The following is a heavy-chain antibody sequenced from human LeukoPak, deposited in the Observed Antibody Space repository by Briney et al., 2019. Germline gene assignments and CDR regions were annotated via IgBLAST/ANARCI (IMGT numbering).Heavy chain of an antibody. V-gene: IGHV3-30-3*01. CDR3: ARDRLRWLRGVDY. Sequence: GGSLRLSCAASGFTFSSYAMHWVRRAPGKGLEWVAVISYDGSNKYYADSVKGRFTISRDNSKNTLYLQMNSLRAEDTAVYYCARDRLRWLRGVDYWGQGTLVTVSS. CDR1: GFTFSSYA. D-gene: IGHD5-24*01. J-gene: IGHJ4*02. CDR2: ISYDGSNK.